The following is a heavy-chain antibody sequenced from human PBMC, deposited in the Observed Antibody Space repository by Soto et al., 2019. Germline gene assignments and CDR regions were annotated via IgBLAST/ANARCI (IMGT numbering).Heavy chain of an antibody. V-gene: IGHV6-1*01. CDR1: GDSVSSNSAA. CDR3: ARIFSGWYVRPDAFDI. D-gene: IGHD6-19*01. Sequence: QTLSLTCAISGDSVSSNSAAWNWTRQSPSRGLEWLGRTYYRSKWYNDYAVSVKSRITINPDTSKNQFSLQLNSVTPEDTAVYYCARIFSGWYVRPDAFDIWGQGTMVTVSS. CDR2: TYYRSKWYN. J-gene: IGHJ3*02.